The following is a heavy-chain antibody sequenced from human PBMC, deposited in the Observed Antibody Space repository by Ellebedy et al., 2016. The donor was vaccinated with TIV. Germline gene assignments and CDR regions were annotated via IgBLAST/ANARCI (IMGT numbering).Heavy chain of an antibody. Sequence: GESLKISCAASGFTFNSYGMHWVRQAPGTGLEWVAVISYDGSNTYCADSVKGRFTISRDISKNTGYLQMNSRRAEETAVYYCAKDGGSGVWGSYRYYDYWGQGTLVTVSS. V-gene: IGHV3-30*18. CDR3: AKDGGSGVWGSYRYYDY. J-gene: IGHJ4*02. D-gene: IGHD3-16*02. CDR1: GFTFNSYG. CDR2: ISYDGSNT.